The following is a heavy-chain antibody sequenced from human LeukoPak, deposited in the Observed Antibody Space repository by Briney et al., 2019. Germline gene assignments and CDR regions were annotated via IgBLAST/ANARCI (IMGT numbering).Heavy chain of an antibody. D-gene: IGHD4-17*01. CDR3: ARADYGDYVPKYYFDY. CDR1: GFTLSSYS. J-gene: IGHJ4*02. V-gene: IGHV3-21*01. Sequence: GGSLRLSCAASGFTLSSYSMNWVRQAPGKGLEWVSSISSSSSYIYYADSVRGRFTISRDNAKNSLYLQMSSLRAEDTAVYYCARADYGDYVPKYYFDYWGQGTLVTVSS. CDR2: ISSSSSYI.